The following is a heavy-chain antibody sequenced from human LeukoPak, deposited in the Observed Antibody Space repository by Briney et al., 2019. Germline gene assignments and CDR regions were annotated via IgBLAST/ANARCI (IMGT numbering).Heavy chain of an antibody. CDR1: GGSISSGGYS. V-gene: IGHV4-30-2*01. D-gene: IGHD3-10*01. CDR3: ARERPRITPGMDV. Sequence: SQTLSLTCAVSGGSISSGGYSWSWIRQPPGKGLEWIGYIYHSGSTYYNPSLKSRVTISVDRSKNQFSLKLSSVTAADTAVYYCARERPRITPGMDVWGQGTTVTVSS. CDR2: IYHSGST. J-gene: IGHJ6*02.